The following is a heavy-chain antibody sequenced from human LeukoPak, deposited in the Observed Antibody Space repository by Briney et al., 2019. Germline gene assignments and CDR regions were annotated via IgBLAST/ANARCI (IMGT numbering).Heavy chain of an antibody. D-gene: IGHD2-15*01. CDR3: ARGRRYCSGSSCSQNYNYNGTSG. J-gene: IGHJ6*02. CDR1: GGSITVSI. V-gene: IGHV4-59*12. Sequence: SETLSHTCAVSGGSITVSIWSSIPQPPGKGLEWIGYIYYSGSTNYNPSLKSRVTTSVDTSKNQFSLKLSSVTAADTAVYYCARGRRYCSGSSCSQNYNYNGTSGWGQATTVTVSS. CDR2: IYYSGST.